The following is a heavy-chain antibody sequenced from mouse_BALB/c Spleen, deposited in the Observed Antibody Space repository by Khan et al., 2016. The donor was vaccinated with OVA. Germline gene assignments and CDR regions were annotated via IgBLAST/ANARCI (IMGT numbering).Heavy chain of an antibody. CDR1: GDSITSGY. CDR2: IIYTGYT. V-gene: IGHV3-8*02. J-gene: IGHJ3*01. CDR3: ARSTDSYAFVY. D-gene: IGHD1-1*01. Sequence: EVQLQESGPSLVKPSQTLSLTCSVTGDSITSGYWNWIRKFPGNKLEYMGYIIYTGYTYYNPSLKSRIAITRHTTKNQYYLQLSSVTDEDTATYYCARSTDSYAFVYWGQGTLLTVSA.